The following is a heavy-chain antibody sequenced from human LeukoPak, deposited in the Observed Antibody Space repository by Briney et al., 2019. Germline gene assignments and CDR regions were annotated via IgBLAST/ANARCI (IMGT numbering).Heavy chain of an antibody. D-gene: IGHD1-7*01. CDR1: GSTFSSHA. Sequence: GGSLRLSCVVSGSTFSSHAMAWVRQAPGKGLEWVSSVPGSGGTTYYVNSVKGRFTISRDNSKNTVYLQMNSLRAEDTAVYYCAKHLPGTSSFDYWGQGTLVTVSS. J-gene: IGHJ4*02. CDR3: AKHLPGTSSFDY. CDR2: VPGSGGTT. V-gene: IGHV3-23*01.